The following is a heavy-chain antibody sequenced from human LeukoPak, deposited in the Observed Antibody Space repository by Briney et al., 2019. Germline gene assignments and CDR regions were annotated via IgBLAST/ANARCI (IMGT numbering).Heavy chain of an antibody. CDR1: GGTFSSYA. J-gene: IGHJ4*02. CDR3: ARASHYYDSSGYYGY. V-gene: IGHV1-69*13. D-gene: IGHD3-22*01. CDR2: IIPIFGTA. Sequence: GASVKVSCKASGGTFSSYAISWVRQAPGQGLEWMGGIIPIFGTANYAQKFQGRVTITADESTSTAYMELSSLRSEDTAVYYCARASHYYDSSGYYGYWGQGTLVTVSS.